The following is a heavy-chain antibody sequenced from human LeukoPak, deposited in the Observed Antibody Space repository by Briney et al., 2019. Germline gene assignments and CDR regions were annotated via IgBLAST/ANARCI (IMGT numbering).Heavy chain of an antibody. Sequence: PSGTLSLTCAVSGGSISSSNWWSWVRQPPGEGLEWIGEIYHSGSTNYNPSLKSRVTISVDKSKNQFSLKLSSVTAADTAVYYCARNIGYYYDSSGGGWGQGTLVTVSS. J-gene: IGHJ4*02. CDR3: ARNIGYYYDSSGGG. CDR1: GGSISSSNW. CDR2: IYHSGST. D-gene: IGHD3-22*01. V-gene: IGHV4-4*02.